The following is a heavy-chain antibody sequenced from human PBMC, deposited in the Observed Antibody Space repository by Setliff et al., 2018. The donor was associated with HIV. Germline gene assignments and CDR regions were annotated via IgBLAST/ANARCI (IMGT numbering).Heavy chain of an antibody. V-gene: IGHV4-4*07. D-gene: IGHD3-22*01. J-gene: IGHJ3*02. CDR1: GGSFSGYH. CDR2: IYYTGNT. CDR3: ARDPGYYYDSSGYWQVFDI. Sequence: PSETLSLTCSVSGGSFSGYHWNWIRQPAGKGLEWIGRIYYTGNTDYNPSLKSRVTMSMDTSKNQISLKLNSMTAADTAVYYCARDPGYYYDSSGYWQVFDIWGQGTMVTVSS.